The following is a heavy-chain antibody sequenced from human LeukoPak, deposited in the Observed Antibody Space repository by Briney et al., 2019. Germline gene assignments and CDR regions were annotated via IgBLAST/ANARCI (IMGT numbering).Heavy chain of an antibody. CDR3: ARVSSLWSFDY. CDR1: GFTFSSHW. V-gene: IGHV3-74*01. J-gene: IGHJ4*02. Sequence: GGSLRLSCAASGFTFSSHWMHWVRQTPGKGLVWVSRISPDGSRTAYADSVKGRFTISRDNARDTLYLQLNSLGAEDTAVYYCARVSSLWSFDYWGQGTLVTVSS. D-gene: IGHD3-10*01. CDR2: ISPDGSRT.